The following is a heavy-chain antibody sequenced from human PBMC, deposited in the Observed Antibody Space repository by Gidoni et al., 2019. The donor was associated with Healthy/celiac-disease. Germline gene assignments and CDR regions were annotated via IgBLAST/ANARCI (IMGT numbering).Heavy chain of an antibody. D-gene: IGHD3-10*01. V-gene: IGHV2-5*02. CDR3: AHSPNTDYYGSGGYWH. CDR1: GFSLRSRGLR. J-gene: IGHJ4*02. CDR2: ISWDDDK. Sequence: QITLKESGPTLVKPTQPLTLACPVSGFSLRSRGLRVGWIHQPPGKALEWPALISWDDDKCYSPSLKGTLTITKDTSQNPVVLTMTNMDPVDTATYCCAHSPNTDYYGSGGYWHWGQGTLVTVSS.